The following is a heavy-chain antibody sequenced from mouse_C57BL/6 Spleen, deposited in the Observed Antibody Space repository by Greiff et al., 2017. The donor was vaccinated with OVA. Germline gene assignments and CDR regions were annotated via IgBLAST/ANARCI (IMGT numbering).Heavy chain of an antibody. CDR3: ARGGYEAMDY. CDR1: GYTFTDYY. J-gene: IGHJ4*01. D-gene: IGHD1-1*02. CDR2: INPNNGGT. V-gene: IGHV1-26*01. Sequence: EVQLQQSGPELVKPGASVKISCKASGYTFTDYYMNWVKQSHGKSLEWIGDINPNNGGTSYNQKFKGKATLTVDKSSSTAYMELRSLTSEDSAVYYCARGGYEAMDYWGQGTSVTVSS.